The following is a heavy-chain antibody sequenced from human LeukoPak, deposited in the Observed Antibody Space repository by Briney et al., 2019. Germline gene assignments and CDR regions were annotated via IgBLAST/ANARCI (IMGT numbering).Heavy chain of an antibody. V-gene: IGHV3-64*01. CDR3: AREGESYPDLDY. CDR2: ISRDGGRT. Sequence: GGSLRLSCAASGFTFSNYAMHWVRQAPGKGLEFVSAISRDGGRTYYANSVKGRFTISRDNSRKTLYLQMGSLRTEDMAVYYCAREGESYPDLDYWGQGTLVTVSS. CDR1: GFTFSNYA. J-gene: IGHJ4*02. D-gene: IGHD3-10*01.